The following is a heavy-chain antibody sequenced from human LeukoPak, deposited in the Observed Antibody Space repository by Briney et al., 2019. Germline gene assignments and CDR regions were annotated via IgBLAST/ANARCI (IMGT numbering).Heavy chain of an antibody. Sequence: MTSETLSLTCAVYGGSFSGYYWSWIRQPPGKGLEWIGEINHSGSTNYNPSLKSRVTISVDTSKNQFSLKLSSVTAADTAVYYCARGVSGYYDSSGYYDRDAFDIWGQGTMVTVPS. CDR3: ARGVSGYYDSSGYYDRDAFDI. J-gene: IGHJ3*02. CDR1: GGSFSGYY. V-gene: IGHV4-34*01. CDR2: INHSGST. D-gene: IGHD3-22*01.